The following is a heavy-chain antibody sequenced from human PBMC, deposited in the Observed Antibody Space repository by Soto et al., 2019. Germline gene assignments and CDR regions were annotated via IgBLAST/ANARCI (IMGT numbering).Heavy chain of an antibody. J-gene: IGHJ4*02. CDR2: IWNDGITK. CDR1: GFSLSTYG. CDR3: ARPAHDYGDLDF. V-gene: IGHV3-33*01. D-gene: IGHD4-17*01. Sequence: QVHLVESGGGVVQPGRSLRLSCAVSGFSLSTYGMHWVRQAPGKGLEWVAVIWNDGITKYYADSVKGLFTISRDSYTNTLYLQMNSLRAEDTAVYYCARPAHDYGDLDFWGQGTLVTVSS.